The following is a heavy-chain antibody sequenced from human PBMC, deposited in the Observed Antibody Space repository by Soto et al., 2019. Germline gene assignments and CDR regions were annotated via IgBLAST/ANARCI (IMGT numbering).Heavy chain of an antibody. D-gene: IGHD1-26*01. CDR1: GFTFSSYA. CDR3: ARGDATLSAYYYSMDV. J-gene: IGHJ6*03. V-gene: IGHV3-74*01. Sequence: GGSLRLSYAASGFTFSSYAMSWVRQAPGKGLVWVSRINSGGSSRTYADSVRGRLTISRDNAKNTLYLQMNSLRAEDTAVYYCARGDATLSAYYYSMDVWGKGTTVTVSS. CDR2: INSGGSSR.